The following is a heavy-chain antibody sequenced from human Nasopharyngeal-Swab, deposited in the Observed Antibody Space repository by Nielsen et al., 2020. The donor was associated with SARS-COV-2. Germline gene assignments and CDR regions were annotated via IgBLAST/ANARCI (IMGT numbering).Heavy chain of an antibody. D-gene: IGHD1-26*01. J-gene: IGHJ6*02. CDR3: AIGAAVGTLFHGMDV. CDR1: GYRFTDYL. Sequence: GGSLRLSCATSGYRFTDYLIAWVRQAPGKGLECMGTIFPGDSDTRYSPSFEGRVTISVDQSITTAYLHWTSLKASDTAKYYCAIGAAVGTLFHGMDVWGQGTMVTVSS. CDR2: IFPGDSDT. V-gene: IGHV5-51*01.